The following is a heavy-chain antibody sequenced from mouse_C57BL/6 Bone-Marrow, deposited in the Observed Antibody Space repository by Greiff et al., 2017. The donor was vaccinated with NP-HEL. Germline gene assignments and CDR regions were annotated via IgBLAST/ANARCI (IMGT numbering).Heavy chain of an antibody. CDR1: GYTFTDYN. CDR3: ARRLLLVDY. D-gene: IGHD2-10*01. CDR2: INPNNGGT. V-gene: IGHV1-18*01. J-gene: IGHJ4*01. Sequence: VQLKESGPELVKPGASVKMPCKASGYTFTDYNMDWVKQSPGKGLEWIGDINPNNGGTIYNQKFKGKATLTVDKSSSTAYMELRSLTSEDTAVDYCARRLLLVDYWGQGTSVTVSS.